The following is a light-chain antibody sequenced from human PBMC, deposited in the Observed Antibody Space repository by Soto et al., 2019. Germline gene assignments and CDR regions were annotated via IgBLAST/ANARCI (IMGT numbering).Light chain of an antibody. CDR2: GAS. J-gene: IGKJ5*01. Sequence: GTVSVSEGVKITLSSRASQSVFSSLAWYQHKPGQAPRLLIYGASTRATGVPARFSGSGSGTEFTLTVTSLYSEDFAVYFCQQYYNCPPIPFGQGTRLEIK. CDR3: QQYYNCPPIP. CDR1: QSVFSS. V-gene: IGKV3-15*01.